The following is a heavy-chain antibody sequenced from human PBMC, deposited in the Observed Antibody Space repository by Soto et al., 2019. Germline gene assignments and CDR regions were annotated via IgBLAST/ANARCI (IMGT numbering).Heavy chain of an antibody. CDR3: ASRDITMVRGVYYYYGMDV. CDR1: GFTFSSYW. V-gene: IGHV3-7*05. J-gene: IGHJ6*02. CDR2: IKQDGSEK. D-gene: IGHD3-10*01. Sequence: EVQLVESGGGLVQPGGSLRLSCAASGFTFSSYWMSWVRQAPGKGLEWVANIKQDGSEKYYVDSVKGRFPISRDNAKNSLYLQMTSLRAEDTAVYYCASRDITMVRGVYYYYGMDVWGQGTTVTVSS.